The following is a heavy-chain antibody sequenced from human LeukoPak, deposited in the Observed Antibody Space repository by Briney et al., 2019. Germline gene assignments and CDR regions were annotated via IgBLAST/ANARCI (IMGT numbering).Heavy chain of an antibody. J-gene: IGHJ6*03. CDR2: ISSSRSNI. Sequence: GGSLRLSCAAAGFTLSNYNMIWVRQAPGKGLEWVSDISSSRSNINYADSVKGRFTISRDNARNSLYLLMNSLTAEDTAAYYCARVLTNYYHMDVWGKGTTVTVSS. D-gene: IGHD3-9*01. CDR3: ARVLTNYYHMDV. CDR1: GFTLSNYN. V-gene: IGHV3-48*04.